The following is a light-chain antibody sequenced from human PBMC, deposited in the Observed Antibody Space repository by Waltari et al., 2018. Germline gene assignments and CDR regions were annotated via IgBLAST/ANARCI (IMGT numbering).Light chain of an antibody. Sequence: QSALTQSASVSGSPGQSITISCTGTSSDFAVFNYFSWYQQHPGKAPQLMIYDVSKRPSGVSNRVSGSKSGNTASLTISGLQAEDEADYYCSSYTSTWVFGGGTKLTVL. J-gene: IGLJ3*02. CDR2: DVS. V-gene: IGLV2-14*01. CDR1: SSDFAVFNY. CDR3: SSYTSTWV.